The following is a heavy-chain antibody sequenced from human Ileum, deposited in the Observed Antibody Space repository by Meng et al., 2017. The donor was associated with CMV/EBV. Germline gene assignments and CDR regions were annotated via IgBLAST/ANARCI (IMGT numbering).Heavy chain of an antibody. CDR3: EKADCGSGGCKLLDY. D-gene: IGHD2-15*01. CDR2: SGDSGASA. J-gene: IGHJ4*02. CDR1: GFTLNSFA. Sequence: GVSLILSCAVSGFTLNSFAMSWVRPAPGRRLEWVAASGDSGASASYANSVKGRFTVSRDNSKNTLYLQRNSLRAEDTAVYHCEKADCGSGGCKLLDYWDQGTLVTVSS. V-gene: IGHV3-23*01.